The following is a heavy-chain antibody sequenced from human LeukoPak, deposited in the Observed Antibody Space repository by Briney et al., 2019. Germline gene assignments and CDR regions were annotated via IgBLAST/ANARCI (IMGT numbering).Heavy chain of an antibody. Sequence: ASAKVSCKASGYTFTSYGISWVRQAPGQGLEWMGWISAYNGNTNYAQKLQGRVTMTTDTSTSTAYMELRSLRSDDTAVYYCARDPGITMIVAKPNFDYWGQGTLVTVSS. J-gene: IGHJ4*02. CDR1: GYTFTSYG. CDR3: ARDPGITMIVAKPNFDY. V-gene: IGHV1-18*01. CDR2: ISAYNGNT. D-gene: IGHD3-22*01.